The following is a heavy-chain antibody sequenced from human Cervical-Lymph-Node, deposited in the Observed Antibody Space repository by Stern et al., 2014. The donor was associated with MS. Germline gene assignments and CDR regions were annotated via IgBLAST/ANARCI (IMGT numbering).Heavy chain of an antibody. V-gene: IGHV1-2*06. CDR2: INPKSGDT. Sequence: QVQLVQSGAEVKKPGASVEVSCKASGYTFTTYFIHWVRQAPGQGLEWMGRINPKSGDTNYAQKFQGRVTMTRDTSINTAYMELTRLKSDDTAVYYCAKTIRWFDPWGQGTLVTVSS. CDR1: GYTFTTYF. D-gene: IGHD3-9*01. J-gene: IGHJ5*02. CDR3: AKTIRWFDP.